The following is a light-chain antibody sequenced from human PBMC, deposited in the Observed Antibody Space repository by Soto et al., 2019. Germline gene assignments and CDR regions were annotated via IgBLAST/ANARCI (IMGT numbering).Light chain of an antibody. CDR3: QPTYNTPQT. J-gene: IGKJ4*01. CDR2: GAS. Sequence: DIQMTQSPSSLSASIGDRVTLTCRASQNINNYLHWYQLKPGKAPKLLIYGASGLQSGVPSRFSVSGSETHFTPTISSLQPEDFATYCCQPTYNTPQTFGGGTKVEIK. CDR1: QNINNY. V-gene: IGKV1-39*01.